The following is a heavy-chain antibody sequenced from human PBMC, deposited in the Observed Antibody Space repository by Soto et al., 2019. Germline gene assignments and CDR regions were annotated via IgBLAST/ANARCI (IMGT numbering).Heavy chain of an antibody. CDR2: INAGNGNT. Sequence: QAQLVQSGAEEKKPGASVKVSCKASGYTFTSYAMHWVRQAPGQRLEWMGWINAGNGNTKYSQKFQGRVTITRDTSASTAYMELSSLRSEDTAVYYCARSIVGVTALDYWGQGTLVTVSS. CDR1: GYTFTSYA. CDR3: ARSIVGVTALDY. J-gene: IGHJ4*02. D-gene: IGHD2-21*02. V-gene: IGHV1-3*05.